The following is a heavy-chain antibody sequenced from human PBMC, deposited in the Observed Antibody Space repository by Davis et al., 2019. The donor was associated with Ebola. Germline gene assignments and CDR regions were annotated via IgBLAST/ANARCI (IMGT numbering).Heavy chain of an antibody. J-gene: IGHJ4*02. CDR2: IRGHTGSA. Sequence: AASVKVSCKASGYTFTSYAMNWVRQAPGQGLEWMGWIRGHTGSANRAQKFQNRLTMTIDTSGSTAHMELRSLRSDDTAVYYCARMSGTYWDFDYWGQGILITVSS. V-gene: IGHV1-18*01. CDR3: ARMSGTYWDFDY. CDR1: GYTFTSYA. D-gene: IGHD1-26*01.